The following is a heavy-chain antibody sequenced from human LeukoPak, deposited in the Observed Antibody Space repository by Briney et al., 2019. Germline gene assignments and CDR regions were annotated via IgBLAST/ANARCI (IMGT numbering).Heavy chain of an antibody. CDR3: ARGPILRFLEWSDWYFDL. CDR1: GGSISSYY. CDR2: IYTSGSA. J-gene: IGHJ2*01. Sequence: SETLSLTCTVSGGSISSYYWSWIRQPAGKGLEWIGRIYTSGSANYNPSLKSRVTMPVDTSKNQFSLKLSSVTAADTAVYYCARGPILRFLEWSDWYFDLWGRGTLVTVSS. V-gene: IGHV4-4*07. D-gene: IGHD3-3*01.